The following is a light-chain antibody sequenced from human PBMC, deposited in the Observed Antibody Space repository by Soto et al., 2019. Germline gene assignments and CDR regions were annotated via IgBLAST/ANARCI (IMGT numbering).Light chain of an antibody. CDR2: GAS. V-gene: IGKV3-20*01. CDR3: QQYGNSPRT. J-gene: IGKJ1*01. Sequence: EIVLTQSPGTLSLSPGERATLSCRASQSISSSYLAWYQQKPGQAPRLLIYGASIRATGISDRFSGSGSGTDFTLTISRLEPEDLAVYYCQQYGNSPRTFGQGTKVEIK. CDR1: QSISSSY.